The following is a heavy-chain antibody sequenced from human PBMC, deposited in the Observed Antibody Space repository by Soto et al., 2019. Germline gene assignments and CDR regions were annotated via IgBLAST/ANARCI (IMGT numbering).Heavy chain of an antibody. V-gene: IGHV3-74*03. J-gene: IGHJ5*02. D-gene: IGHD3-10*01. CDR1: GFTFIGYW. CDR2: INNDGIDT. CDR3: ARDGSMVRERWFDP. Sequence: EVQLVESGGGVVQPGGSLRLSCAASGFTFIGYWMNWVRQGPGKGLVWVARINNDGIDTTYADSVKGRFTISRDNTKNMVYLEMNSLRADDTAVYYCARDGSMVRERWFDPWGQGTLVTVSS.